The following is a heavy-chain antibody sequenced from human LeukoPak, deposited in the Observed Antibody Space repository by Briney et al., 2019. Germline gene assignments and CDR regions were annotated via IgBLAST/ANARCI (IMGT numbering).Heavy chain of an antibody. CDR2: IYPSDSDT. Sequence: GEPLSISCKRSGFSFTNYWIAWVRQLPGKGLEWMGFIYPSDSDTSYGPSFQDQVTISADKSINTAYLQWSSQKASDTAMYYCAKQSIRPTGSAPFFEYWGQGTLVTVSS. D-gene: IGHD1-1*01. J-gene: IGHJ4*02. V-gene: IGHV5-51*01. CDR1: GFSFTNYW. CDR3: AKQSIRPTGSAPFFEY.